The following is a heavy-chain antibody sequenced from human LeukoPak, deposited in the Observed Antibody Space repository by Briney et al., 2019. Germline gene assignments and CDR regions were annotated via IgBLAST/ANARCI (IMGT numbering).Heavy chain of an antibody. V-gene: IGHV3-23*01. J-gene: IGHJ4*02. D-gene: IGHD6-19*01. CDR1: GFTFNTQD. Sequence: GGSLRLSCAASGFTFNTQDMRWVRQAPGKGLEWVSSITIAGGTFYADSVRGRFTISRDNSKNTLDLQMNSLRVEDTAVYYCGKGRVSEGGQGTLVTVSS. CDR2: ITIAGGT. CDR3: GKGRVSE.